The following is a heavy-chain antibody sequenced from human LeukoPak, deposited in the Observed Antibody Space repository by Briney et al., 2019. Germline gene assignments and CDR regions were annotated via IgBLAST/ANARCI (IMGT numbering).Heavy chain of an antibody. J-gene: IGHJ5*02. D-gene: IGHD3-10*01. V-gene: IGHV3-23*01. Sequence: PGRSLRLSCAASGFTFSSYAMSWVRQAPGKGLEWVSAISGSGGSTYYADSVKGRFTISRDNSKNTLYLQMNSLRAEDTAVYYCAKDAYYYGSGLNWFDPWGQGTLVTVSS. CDR3: AKDAYYYGSGLNWFDP. CDR1: GFTFSSYA. CDR2: ISGSGGST.